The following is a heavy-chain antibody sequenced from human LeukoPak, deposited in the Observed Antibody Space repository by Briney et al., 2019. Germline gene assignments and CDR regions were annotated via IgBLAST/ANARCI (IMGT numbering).Heavy chain of an antibody. D-gene: IGHD3-10*01. V-gene: IGHV3-23*01. CDR1: GFTFSRYS. CDR2: ISGGGGTT. Sequence: PGGSLRLSCAASGFTFSRYSMNWVRQAPGKGLEWVSTISGGGGTTYYSDSVKGRFTISRDNSKNTLFLQMNSLRAEDTAIYYCAKASTFGELNRPFDYWGQGTLVTVSS. CDR3: AKASTFGELNRPFDY. J-gene: IGHJ4*02.